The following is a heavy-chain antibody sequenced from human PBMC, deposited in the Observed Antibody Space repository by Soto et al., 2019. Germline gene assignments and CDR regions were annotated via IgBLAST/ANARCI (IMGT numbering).Heavy chain of an antibody. CDR3: ARGGSYGSYYYYGMDV. D-gene: IGHD5-18*01. CDR2: IWYDGSNK. CDR1: GFTFSSYG. J-gene: IGHJ6*02. V-gene: IGHV3-33*01. Sequence: GGSLRLSCAASGFTFSSYGMHWVRQAPGKGLEWVAVIWYDGSNKYYADSVKGRFTISRDNSKNTLYLQMNSLRAEDTAVYYSARGGSYGSYYYYGMDVWGQGTTVTVSS.